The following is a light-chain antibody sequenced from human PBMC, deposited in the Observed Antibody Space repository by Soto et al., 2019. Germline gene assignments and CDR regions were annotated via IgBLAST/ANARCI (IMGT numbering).Light chain of an antibody. J-gene: IGKJ2*01. V-gene: IGKV3-15*01. CDR1: QNVRSN. CDR2: GAS. CDR3: QQYSNWPFT. Sequence: ETVMTQSPATLPVSPGERATLSCRASQNVRSNLAWYQQKPGQPPRLLIYGASTRATGVPARFSGSGSGTEFTLTISSLQSEDFAIYYCQQYSNWPFTFGQGTKLEIK.